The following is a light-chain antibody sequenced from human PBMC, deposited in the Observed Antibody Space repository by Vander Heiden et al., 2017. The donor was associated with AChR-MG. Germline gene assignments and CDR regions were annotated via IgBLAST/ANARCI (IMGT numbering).Light chain of an antibody. J-gene: IGLJ1*01. CDR2: EVS. Sequence: QSALTQPPSASGPPGQSVTISCTGTSSDVGGYNYVSWYQQHPGKAPKLMIYEVSQRPSGVPDRFSGSKSGNTASLTVSGLQAEDEADYYCSSYAGSNSYVFGTGTKVTVL. V-gene: IGLV2-8*01. CDR1: SSDVGGYNY. CDR3: SSYAGSNSYV.